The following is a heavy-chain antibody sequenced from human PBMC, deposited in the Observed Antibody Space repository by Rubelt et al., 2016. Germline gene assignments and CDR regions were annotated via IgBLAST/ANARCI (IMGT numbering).Heavy chain of an antibody. J-gene: IGHJ4*02. V-gene: IGHV3-30*04. Sequence: VQLLESGGGLVQPGGSLRLSCAASGFTFSSYAMSWVRQAPGKGLEWVAVISYDGSNKYYADSVKGRFTIPRDNSKNPLYLQMNSLRAEDTAVYYCARVLEDQLLIDYWGQGTLVTVSS. CDR1: GFTFSSYA. CDR3: ARVLEDQLLIDY. CDR2: ISYDGSNK. D-gene: IGHD2-2*01.